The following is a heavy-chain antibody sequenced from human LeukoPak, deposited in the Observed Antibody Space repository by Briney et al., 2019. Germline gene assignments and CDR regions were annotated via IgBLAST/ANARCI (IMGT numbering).Heavy chain of an antibody. D-gene: IGHD4-17*01. Sequence: PSETLSLTCAVYGGSFSGYYWSWIRQPPGKGLEWIGEINHSGSTNYNPSLKSRVTISVDTSKNQFSLKLSSVTAADTAVYYCARARYGDDAYWGQGTLVTVSS. V-gene: IGHV4-34*01. CDR3: ARARYGDDAY. CDR2: INHSGST. CDR1: GGSFSGYY. J-gene: IGHJ4*02.